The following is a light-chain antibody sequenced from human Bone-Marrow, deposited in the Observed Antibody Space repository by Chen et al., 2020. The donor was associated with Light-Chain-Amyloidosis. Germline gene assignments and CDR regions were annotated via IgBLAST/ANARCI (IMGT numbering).Light chain of an antibody. CDR3: QQYGTSPLT. CDR1: QTISSNY. CDR2: GSS. J-gene: IGKJ4*01. V-gene: IGKV3-20*01. Sequence: ETVLTQSPDSLSLSPGEGANLSCRASQTISSNYLTWYQQNFGQAPRLLIYGSSSSATGIPDRCTGSGSGTDFTLTINRLEPEDFAMYYCQQYGTSPLTFGGGTKVEIK.